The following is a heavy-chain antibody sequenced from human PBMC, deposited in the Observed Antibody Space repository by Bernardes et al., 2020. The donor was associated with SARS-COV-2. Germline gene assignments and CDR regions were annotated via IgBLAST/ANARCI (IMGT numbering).Heavy chain of an antibody. CDR2: IYSGGST. J-gene: IGHJ4*02. CDR3: ARAEDHGDSFEY. D-gene: IGHD4-17*01. V-gene: IGHV3-66*01. CDR1: GFTVSSNY. Sequence: GGSLRLSCAASGFTVSSNYMSWVRQAPGKGLEWVSVIYSGGSTDYADSVKSRFTISRDNSKNMLYLQMNSLRAEDTAVYYCARAEDHGDSFEYWGQGTLVTVSS.